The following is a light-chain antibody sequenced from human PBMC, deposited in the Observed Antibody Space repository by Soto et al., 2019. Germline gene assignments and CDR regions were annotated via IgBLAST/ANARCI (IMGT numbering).Light chain of an antibody. J-gene: IGKJ4*01. Sequence: DIQMTQSPSTLSASVGARVTITCRASQSISSWLAWYQQKPGKAPKLLIYQASSLQSGVPSRFSGSGSGTEFTLAISSLQPDDFATYYCQSGVTFGGGTKVEIK. CDR1: QSISSW. CDR2: QAS. V-gene: IGKV1-5*03. CDR3: QSGVT.